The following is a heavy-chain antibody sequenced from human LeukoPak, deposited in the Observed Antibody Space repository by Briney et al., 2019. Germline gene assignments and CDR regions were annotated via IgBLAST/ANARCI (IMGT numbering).Heavy chain of an antibody. V-gene: IGHV4-39*01. J-gene: IGHJ4*02. D-gene: IGHD6-6*01. CDR2: IYYSGST. CDR3: ARSWQLSLYFDC. Sequence: PSETLSLTCTVSDDSISGSTYYWTWIRQSQEKGLEWIGSIYYSGSTYYNPSLKSRVTISVDTTKNQFSLKLSSVTAADTAVYYCARSWQLSLYFDCWGRGTLVTVSS. CDR1: DDSISGSTYY.